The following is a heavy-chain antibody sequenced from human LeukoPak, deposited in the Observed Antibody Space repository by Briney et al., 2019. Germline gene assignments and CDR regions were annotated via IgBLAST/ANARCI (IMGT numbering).Heavy chain of an antibody. CDR2: ISGSGSST. CDR3: AKLEWFEGGAFDI. D-gene: IGHD3-10*01. CDR1: GFTFSTYS. V-gene: IGHV3-23*01. Sequence: GGSLRLSCAASGFTFSTYSMNWVRQAPGKGLEWVSIISGSGSSTYYADSVKGRFTISRDNSKNTLYLQMNSLRAEDTAVYYCAKLEWFEGGAFDIWGQGTMVSVSS. J-gene: IGHJ3*02.